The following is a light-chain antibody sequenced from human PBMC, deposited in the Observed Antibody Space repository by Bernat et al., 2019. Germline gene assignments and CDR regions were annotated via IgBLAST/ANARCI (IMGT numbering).Light chain of an antibody. V-gene: IGLV2-14*03. J-gene: IGLJ1*01. CDR1: SSDVGGYNS. CDR3: CTYTSSSTLSV. CDR2: DVS. Sequence: QSALTQPATVSGSPGQSITISCAGTSSDVGGYNSVSWYQEHPGRAPKLMIHDVSNRPSGVSSRFSGSTSGNTASLTISGLQAEYEADYFCCTYTSSSTLSVFGTGTKVTVL.